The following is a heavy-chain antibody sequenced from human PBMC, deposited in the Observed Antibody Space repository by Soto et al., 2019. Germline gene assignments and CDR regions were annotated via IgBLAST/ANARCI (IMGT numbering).Heavy chain of an antibody. CDR1: GFTFSSYD. D-gene: IGHD2-15*01. CDR3: ASRPYCSGGSFFDY. CDR2: IRSSGGST. Sequence: GGSLRLSCAASGFTFSSYDMSWVRQAPGKGLEWVSAIRSSGGSTYYTDSVKGRFTISRDNSRNTLYLQMNSLRAEDTAVYFCASRPYCSGGSFFDYWGLGTLVTVSS. J-gene: IGHJ4*02. V-gene: IGHV3-23*01.